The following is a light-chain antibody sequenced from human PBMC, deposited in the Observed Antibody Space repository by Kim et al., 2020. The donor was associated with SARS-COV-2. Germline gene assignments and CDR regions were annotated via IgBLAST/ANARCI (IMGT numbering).Light chain of an antibody. CDR2: GNS. CDR1: SSNIGAGYD. CDR3: QSYDSSLSGYV. Sequence: VTISCTGNSSNIGAGYDVHWYQQLPGTAPKLLIYGNSNRPSGVPDRFSGSKSGTSASLAITGLQAEDEADYYCQSYDSSLSGYVFGTGTKVTVL. V-gene: IGLV1-40*01. J-gene: IGLJ1*01.